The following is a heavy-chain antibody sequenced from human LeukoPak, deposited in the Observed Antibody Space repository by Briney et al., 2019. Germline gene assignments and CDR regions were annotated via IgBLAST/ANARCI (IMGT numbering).Heavy chain of an antibody. D-gene: IGHD5-12*01. V-gene: IGHV4-39*01. J-gene: IGHJ3*02. CDR1: GGSISRTSYY. CDR2: VFDSGST. Sequence: PSETLSLTCTVFGGSISRTSYYWDWIRQPPGKGLEWIGNVFDSGSTHCNPSLKSRVTISVDTSKNQFSLRLSSVTAADTAVYYCARHTRPGHSGYENAFDIWGQGTMVTVSS. CDR3: ARHTRPGHSGYENAFDI.